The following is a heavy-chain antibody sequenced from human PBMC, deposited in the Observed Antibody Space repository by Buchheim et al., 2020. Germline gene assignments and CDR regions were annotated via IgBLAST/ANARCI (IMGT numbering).Heavy chain of an antibody. CDR2: INHSGST. CDR3: ARGRGYSYGPGDYYYGMDV. J-gene: IGHJ6*02. Sequence: QVQLQQWGAGLLKPSETLSLTCAVYGGSFSGYYWSWIRQPPGKGLEWIGEINHSGSTNYNPSLKSRVTISVDTSKNQFSLKLSSVTAADTAVYYCARGRGYSYGPGDYYYGMDVWGQGTT. D-gene: IGHD5-18*01. CDR1: GGSFSGYY. V-gene: IGHV4-34*01.